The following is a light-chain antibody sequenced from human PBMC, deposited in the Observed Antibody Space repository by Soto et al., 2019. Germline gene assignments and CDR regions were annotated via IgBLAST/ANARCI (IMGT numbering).Light chain of an antibody. CDR3: AAWDDSLNGPRYV. V-gene: IGLV1-44*01. Sequence: QSVLTQPPSASGTPGQRVTISCSGSRSNIGSNTVNWYQQLPGTAPKLLIYSNNQRPSGVPDRFSGSKSGASASLAISGLQSEDVADYYCAAWDDSLNGPRYVFGTGTKVTVL. CDR2: SNN. CDR1: RSNIGSNT. J-gene: IGLJ1*01.